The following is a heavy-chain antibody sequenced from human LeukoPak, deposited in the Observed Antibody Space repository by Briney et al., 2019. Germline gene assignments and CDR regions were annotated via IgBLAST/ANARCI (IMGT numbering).Heavy chain of an antibody. V-gene: IGHV3-48*02. D-gene: IGHD3-22*01. CDR1: GFTFSTYS. Sequence: PGGSLRLSCAVSGFTFSTYSMNWVCQAPGKGLEWVSYISSSSSTIYYADSVKGRFTISRDNAKNSLYLQMNSLRDEDTAVYYCAKDSDYYHSSGYYYAYFQHWGQGTLVTVSS. J-gene: IGHJ1*01. CDR2: ISSSSSTI. CDR3: AKDSDYYHSSGYYYAYFQH.